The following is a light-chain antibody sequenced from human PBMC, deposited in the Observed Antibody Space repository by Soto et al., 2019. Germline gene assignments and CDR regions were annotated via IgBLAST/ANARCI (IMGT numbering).Light chain of an antibody. CDR3: SSYTSSSTPWV. CDR2: EVS. V-gene: IGLV2-14*01. CDR1: SSDVGGYNY. Sequence: QSVLTQPASVSGYPGQSITISCTGTSSDVGGYNYVSWYQQHPGKAPKLMIYEVSNRPSGVSNRFSGSKSGNTASLTISGLQAEDEADYYCSSYTSSSTPWVFGGGTKLTVL. J-gene: IGLJ3*02.